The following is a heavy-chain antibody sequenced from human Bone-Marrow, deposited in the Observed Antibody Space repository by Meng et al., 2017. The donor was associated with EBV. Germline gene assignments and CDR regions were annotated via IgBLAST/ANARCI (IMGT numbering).Heavy chain of an antibody. D-gene: IGHD6-13*01. Sequence: VVLLGSGGGLVQPGGSLRLSCAASGFSFTSYAMSWVRQAPGKGLQWIAATVGNRPDTYYADSVKGRFTISRDNSKNTLYLQMNSLRAEDTAVYYCARAEQQLFPFDYWGQGTLVTVSS. CDR1: GFSFTSYA. J-gene: IGHJ4*02. V-gene: IGHV3-23*01. CDR3: ARAEQQLFPFDY. CDR2: TVGNRPDT.